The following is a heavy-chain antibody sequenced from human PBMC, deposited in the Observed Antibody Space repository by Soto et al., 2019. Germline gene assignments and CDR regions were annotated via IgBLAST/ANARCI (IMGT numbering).Heavy chain of an antibody. CDR1: DGSISSYY. CDR2: SNYSGST. CDR3: ARSSSWYNYFDC. J-gene: IGHJ4*02. D-gene: IGHD6-13*01. V-gene: IGHV4-59*01. Sequence: QVQLQESGPGLVKPSETLSLTCSVFDGSISSYYWSWIRQPPGKGLEWIGYSNYSGSTNYSPSLKSRVTISVDTSKNQFSLNLSSVTAADTAVYFCARSSSWYNYFDCWGQGTLATVSS.